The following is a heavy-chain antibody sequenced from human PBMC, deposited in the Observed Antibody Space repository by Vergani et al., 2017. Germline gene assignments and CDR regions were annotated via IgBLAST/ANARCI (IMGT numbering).Heavy chain of an antibody. J-gene: IGHJ6*02. CDR1: GGTFSSYA. D-gene: IGHD3-10*01. CDR3: ATGMVRGVIMIMASGMDV. Sequence: QVQLVQSGAEVKKPGSSVKVSCKASGGTFSSYAISWVRQAPGQGLEWVGGIIPIFGTANYAQKFQGRVTITADESTSTAYMGLISLRSEDTAVYYCATGMVRGVIMIMASGMDVWGQGTTVTVSS. V-gene: IGHV1-69*12. CDR2: IIPIFGTA.